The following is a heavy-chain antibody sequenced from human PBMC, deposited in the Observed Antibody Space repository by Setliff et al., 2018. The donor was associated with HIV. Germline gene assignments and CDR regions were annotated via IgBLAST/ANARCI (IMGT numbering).Heavy chain of an antibody. CDR3: ARIFGDQGYCYGMDV. CDR2: IYYSGST. J-gene: IGHJ6*02. D-gene: IGHD3-3*01. Sequence: SESLSLTCTVSGGSISSYYWSWIRQPPGKGLEWIGYIYYSGSTNYNPSLKSRVTISVDTSKNQFSLKLSSVIAADTAVYYCARIFGDQGYCYGMDVWGQGTTVTVSS. CDR1: GGSISSYY. V-gene: IGHV4-59*01.